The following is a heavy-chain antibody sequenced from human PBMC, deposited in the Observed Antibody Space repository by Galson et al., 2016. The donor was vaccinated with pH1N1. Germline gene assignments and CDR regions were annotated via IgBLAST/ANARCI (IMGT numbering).Heavy chain of an antibody. CDR3: ARDFCGGDCYFDY. CDR1: GFILSSYG. V-gene: IGHV3-33*01. CDR2: IWYDGSNK. D-gene: IGHD2-21*02. Sequence: SLRLSCAASGFILSSYGMHWVRQAPGKGLEWVAGIWYDGSNKHYGDSEKGRFTISRDNSKNTLYLQMSSLRGDDTAVYYCARDFCGGDCYFDYWGQGTLVTVSS. J-gene: IGHJ4*02.